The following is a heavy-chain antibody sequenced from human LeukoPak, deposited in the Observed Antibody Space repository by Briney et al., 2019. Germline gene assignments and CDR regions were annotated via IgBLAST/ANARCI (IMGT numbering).Heavy chain of an antibody. CDR2: IYPGDSDT. V-gene: IGHV5-51*01. Sequence: GESLKISCKGSGYSFTSYWIGWVRQMPGKGLAWMGIIYPGDSDTRYSPSFQGQVTISADKSISTAYLQWSSLKASDTAMYYCARQTYSSWGSLYYGMDVWGKGTTVTVSS. J-gene: IGHJ6*04. CDR3: ARQTYSSWGSLYYGMDV. D-gene: IGHD6-6*01. CDR1: GYSFTSYW.